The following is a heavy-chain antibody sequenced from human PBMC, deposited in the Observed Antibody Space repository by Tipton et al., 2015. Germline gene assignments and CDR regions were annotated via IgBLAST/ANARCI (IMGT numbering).Heavy chain of an antibody. J-gene: IGHJ2*01. CDR2: ISSSSSYI. V-gene: IGHV3-21*01. Sequence: SLRLSCAASGFTFSINSMNWVRQAPGKGLEWVSSISSSSSYIYYADSVKGRFTISRDSSKDTLYLQMNSLRAEDTAVYYCARFTYFDLWGRGTLVSVSS. CDR3: ARFTYFDL. CDR1: GFTFSINS.